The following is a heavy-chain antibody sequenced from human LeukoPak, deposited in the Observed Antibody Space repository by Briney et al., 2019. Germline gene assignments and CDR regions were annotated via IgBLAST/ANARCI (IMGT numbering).Heavy chain of an antibody. Sequence: ASVKVSCKASGYTFTTYDINWVRQVPGQGLEWMGWTNPHSGQTGYVLKFQGRVTMTEDTSTDTAYMELSSLRSEDTAVYYCATDRSGRFYGMDVWGQGTTVTVSS. CDR3: ATDRSGRFYGMDV. CDR1: GYTFTTYD. CDR2: TNPHSGQT. V-gene: IGHV1-8*01. J-gene: IGHJ6*02.